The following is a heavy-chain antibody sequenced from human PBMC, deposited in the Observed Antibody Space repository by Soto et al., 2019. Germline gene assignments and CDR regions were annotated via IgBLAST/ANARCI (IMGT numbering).Heavy chain of an antibody. CDR1: GGSISSYY. V-gene: IGHV4-59*08. J-gene: IGHJ6*02. CDR2: IYYSGST. Sequence: SETLSLTCTVSGGSISSYYWSWIRQPPGKGLEWIGYIYYSGSTNYNPSLKSRVTISVDTSKNQFSLKLSSVTAADTAVYYCATGGENEIYDSSGYYYYYGMDVWGQGTTVTVSS. D-gene: IGHD3-22*01. CDR3: ATGGENEIYDSSGYYYYYGMDV.